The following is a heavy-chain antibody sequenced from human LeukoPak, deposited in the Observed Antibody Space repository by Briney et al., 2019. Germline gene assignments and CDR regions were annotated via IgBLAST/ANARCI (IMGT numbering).Heavy chain of an antibody. CDR3: ARGMKYSSGWSEYYFDY. CDR1: GYSISSGYY. CDR2: IYHSGST. J-gene: IGHJ4*02. Sequence: PSETLSLTCTVSGYSISSGYYWGWIRQPPGKGLEWIGSIYHSGSTNYNPSLKSRVTISVDTSKNQFSLKLSSVTAADTAVYYCARGMKYSSGWSEYYFDYWGQGTLVTVSS. V-gene: IGHV4-38-2*02. D-gene: IGHD6-19*01.